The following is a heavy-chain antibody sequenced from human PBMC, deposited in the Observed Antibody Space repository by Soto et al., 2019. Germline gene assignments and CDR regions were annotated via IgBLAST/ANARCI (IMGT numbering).Heavy chain of an antibody. CDR1: GDSVSSNSAA. CDR3: ARASNTIFEVVINYYYYGMDV. D-gene: IGHD3-3*01. Sequence: SQTLSLTCAISGDSVSSNSAAWNWIRQSPSRGLEWLGRTYYRSKWYNDYAVSVKSRITINPDTSKNQISLQLNSVTPEDTAVYYCARASNTIFEVVINYYYYGMDVWGQGTTVTVSS. V-gene: IGHV6-1*01. CDR2: TYYRSKWYN. J-gene: IGHJ6*02.